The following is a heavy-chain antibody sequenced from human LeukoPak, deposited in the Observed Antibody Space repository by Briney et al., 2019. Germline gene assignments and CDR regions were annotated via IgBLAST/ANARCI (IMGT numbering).Heavy chain of an antibody. V-gene: IGHV3-30*02. Sequence: GWSLPLTRLECGFIFSTYGMHWLRQAPSRGLAGVAFIDYEGSNNKYYADSLKCRITISRDNSKYTLHLQMNGLRAKDTVFYYCAKDKEYASGIYPIECWGQGTLVTVSS. CDR1: GFIFSTYG. CDR3: AKDKEYASGIYPIEC. J-gene: IGHJ4*02. D-gene: IGHD3-10*01. CDR2: IDYEGSNNK.